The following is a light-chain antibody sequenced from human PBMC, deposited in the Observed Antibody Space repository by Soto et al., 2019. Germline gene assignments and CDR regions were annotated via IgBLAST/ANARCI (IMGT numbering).Light chain of an antibody. Sequence: EIVLTQSPGTLSLSPGERATLSCRASQSISSSNLVWYQQKPGQAPRLLIYGASSRATGIPDRFSGSGSGTDFTLTSRSLGTEDFAVYFCHHCGGSQPFGQGTKVETK. V-gene: IGKV3-20*01. CDR1: QSISSSN. CDR2: GAS. J-gene: IGKJ1*01. CDR3: HHCGGSQP.